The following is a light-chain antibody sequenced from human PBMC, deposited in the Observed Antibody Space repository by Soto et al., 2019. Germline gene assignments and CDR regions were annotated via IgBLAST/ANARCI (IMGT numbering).Light chain of an antibody. V-gene: IGKV3-15*01. CDR3: QDYSDWPTWT. CDR2: GAS. Sequence: EIMLTQSPATLSVSPGERVTLSCRASQSISRSLTWYQQKPGQSPRLLIYGASTRAAGIPARFSGSGSGTEFTLIISSRQSEDFAVYYCQDYSDWPTWTFGQGTNVDIK. CDR1: QSISRS. J-gene: IGKJ1*01.